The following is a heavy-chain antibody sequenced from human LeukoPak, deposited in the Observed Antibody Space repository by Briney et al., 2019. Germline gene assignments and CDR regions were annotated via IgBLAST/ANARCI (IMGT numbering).Heavy chain of an antibody. CDR1: GFSFSRYW. V-gene: IGHV3-74*01. Sequence: GGSLRLSCAASGFSFSRYWMHWVRQAPGKGLVWVSRINSDGETTSYADFVKGRFTISRDNAKNTLYLQMNSLRAEDTAVYYCAPEGGYSYDYWGQGTLVAVSS. D-gene: IGHD5-18*01. J-gene: IGHJ4*02. CDR3: APEGGYSYDY. CDR2: INSDGETT.